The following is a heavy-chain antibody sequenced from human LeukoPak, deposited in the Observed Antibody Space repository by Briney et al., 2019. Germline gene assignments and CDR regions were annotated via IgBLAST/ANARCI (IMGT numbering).Heavy chain of an antibody. CDR2: IYWDDDK. CDR3: AHGTPGDDYSNLQDYYYYMDV. D-gene: IGHD4-11*01. J-gene: IGHJ6*03. CDR1: GFSLSTSGVG. Sequence: SGPTLVKPTQTLTLTCTFSGFSLSTSGVGVGWIRQPPGKALEWLALIYWDDDKRYSPSLKSRLTITKDTSKNQVVLTMTNMDPVDTATYYCAHGTPGDDYSNLQDYYYYMDVWGKGTTVTVSS. V-gene: IGHV2-5*02.